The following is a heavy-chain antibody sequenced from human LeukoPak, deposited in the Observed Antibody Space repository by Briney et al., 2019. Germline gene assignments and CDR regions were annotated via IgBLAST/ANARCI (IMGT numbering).Heavy chain of an antibody. J-gene: IGHJ6*02. V-gene: IGHV3-73*01. CDR1: GFTFSGSA. CDR3: AYIAAETPSYYYYGMDV. CDR2: IRSKANSYAT. Sequence: GGSLRLSCAASGFTFSGSAMHWVRQASGKGLEWVGRIRSKANSYATAYAASVKGRFTISRDDSKNTAYLQMNSLRAEDTAVYYCAYIAAETPSYYYYGMDVWGQGTTVTVSS. D-gene: IGHD6-13*01.